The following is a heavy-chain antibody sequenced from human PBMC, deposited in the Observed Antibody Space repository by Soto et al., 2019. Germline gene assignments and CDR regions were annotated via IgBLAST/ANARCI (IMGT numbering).Heavy chain of an antibody. D-gene: IGHD3-22*01. CDR2: INAGNGNT. J-gene: IGHJ4*02. V-gene: IGHV1-3*01. Sequence: GASVKVSCKASGYTFTSYAMHWVRQAPGQRLEWMGWINAGNGNTKYSQKFQGRVTITRDTSASTAYMELSSLRSEDTAVYYCARSYNYYDSSGYYSADYWGQGTLVTVSS. CDR1: GYTFTSYA. CDR3: ARSYNYYDSSGYYSADY.